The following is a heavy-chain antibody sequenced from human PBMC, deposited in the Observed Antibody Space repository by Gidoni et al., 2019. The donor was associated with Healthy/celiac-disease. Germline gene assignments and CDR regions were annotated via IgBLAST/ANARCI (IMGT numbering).Heavy chain of an antibody. V-gene: IGHV4-34*01. CDR3: ASRRGVRGVTCDY. D-gene: IGHD3-10*01. CDR1: GGSFSGYS. J-gene: IGHJ4*02. CDR2: INHSGST. Sequence: QVQLQQWGAGLLKPSETLSLTCAVYGGSFSGYSWSWIRHPPGKGLEWIGEINHSGSTNYTPSLKSRVTISVDTSKNQFSLKLSSVTAADTAVYYCASRRGVRGVTCDYWGQGTLVTVSS.